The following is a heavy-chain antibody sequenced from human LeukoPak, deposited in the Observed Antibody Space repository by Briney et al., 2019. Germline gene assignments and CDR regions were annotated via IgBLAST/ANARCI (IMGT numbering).Heavy chain of an antibody. CDR2: IIPIFGTA. CDR3: ARGYYDSSGYSYYFDY. D-gene: IGHD3-22*01. CDR1: GGTFSSYA. J-gene: IGHJ4*02. Sequence: SVKVSCKASGGTFSSYAISWVRQAPGQGLEWMGRIIPIFGTANYAQKFQGRVTITTDESTSTAYMELSSLRSEDTAVYYCARGYYDSSGYSYYFDYWGQGSLVTVSS. V-gene: IGHV1-69*05.